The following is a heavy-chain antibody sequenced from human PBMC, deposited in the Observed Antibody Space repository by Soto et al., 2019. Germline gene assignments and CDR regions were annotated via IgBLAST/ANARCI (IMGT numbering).Heavy chain of an antibody. CDR2: IFYSGST. J-gene: IGHJ4*02. V-gene: IGHV4-59*12. D-gene: IGHD4-17*01. CDR3: ARDQIGGSYVDYAAD. CDR1: GASISDNY. Sequence: PSETLSLTCTLSGASISDNYWSWIRQPPGKGLEWIGYIFYSGSTNYNPSLESRVTISIDTPKNQFSLRLNSVTAADTAVYYCARDQIGGSYVDYAADWGQGTLVTVSS.